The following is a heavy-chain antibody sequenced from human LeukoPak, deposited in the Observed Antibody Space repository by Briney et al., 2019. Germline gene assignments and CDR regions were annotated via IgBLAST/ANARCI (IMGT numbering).Heavy chain of an antibody. CDR2: IGHSTADI. CDR1: GFTLSSST. J-gene: IGHJ4*02. CDR3: ARDSRRSWTRWLDY. D-gene: IGHD3/OR15-3a*01. V-gene: IGHV3-21*04. Sequence: PGGSLRLSCAASGFTLSSSTMNWVRQAPGKGLEWVSHIGHSTADIYYADSVRGRFTVSRDNAKNSLYLRMDSLRAEDTAVYYCARDSRRSWTRWLDYWGQGTLVTVSS.